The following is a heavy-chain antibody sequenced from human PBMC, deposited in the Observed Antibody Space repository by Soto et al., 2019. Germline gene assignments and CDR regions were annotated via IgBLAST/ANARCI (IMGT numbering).Heavy chain of an antibody. CDR1: GYSFTSYW. D-gene: IGHD3-16*01. V-gene: IGHV5-51*01. CDR3: AGRGYVDYYGMDV. CDR2: IYPGDSDT. Sequence: GESLKISCKGSGYSFTSYWIGWVRQMPGKGLEWMGIIYPGDSDTRYRPSFQGQVTISADKSISTAYLQWSSLKASDTAMDYCAGRGYVDYYGMDVWGQGTTVTVSS. J-gene: IGHJ6*02.